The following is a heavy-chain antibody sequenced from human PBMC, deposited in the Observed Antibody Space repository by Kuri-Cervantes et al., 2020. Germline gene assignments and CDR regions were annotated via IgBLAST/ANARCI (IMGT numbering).Heavy chain of an antibody. CDR3: AHSSGWYNGPLDY. D-gene: IGHD6-19*01. V-gene: IGHV3-9*01. J-gene: IGHJ4*02. CDR1: GFTFDDYA. Sequence: SLKISCAASGFTFDDYAMHWVRQAPGKGLEWVSGISWNSGSIGYADSVKGRFTISRDNAKNSLYLQMNSLRAEDTAVYYCAHSSGWYNGPLDYWGQGTLVTVSS. CDR2: ISWNSGSI.